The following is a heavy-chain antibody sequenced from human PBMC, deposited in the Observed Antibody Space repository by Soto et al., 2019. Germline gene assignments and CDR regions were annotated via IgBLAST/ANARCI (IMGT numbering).Heavy chain of an antibody. CDR3: TSTXXSAIIHSYGLDV. Sequence: EVQLVESGGGLVQPGGSLRLSCAVSGLTFSSYWMHWVRQAPGKGLVWVSRISRDGSTTTYADSVKGRFTISRDNAKXXLYLPXNXLXXXXXXXYYCTSTXXSAIIHSYGLDVWGQGTTVTVSS. V-gene: IGHV3-74*01. D-gene: IGHD5-18*01. CDR1: GLTFSSYW. CDR2: ISRDGSTT. J-gene: IGHJ6*02.